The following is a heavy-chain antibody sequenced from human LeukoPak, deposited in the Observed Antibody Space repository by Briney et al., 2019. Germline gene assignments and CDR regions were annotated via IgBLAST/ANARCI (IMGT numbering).Heavy chain of an antibody. CDR2: IYYSGGT. J-gene: IGHJ6*02. Sequence: SETLSLTCTVSGGSISSSSYYWGWIRQPPGKGLEWIGSIYYSGGTYYNPSLKSRVTISVDTSKNQFSLKLSSVTAADTAVYYCARVARDIPESDDYYYYGMDVWGQGTTVTVSS. CDR1: GGSISSSSYY. CDR3: ARVARDIPESDDYYYYGMDV. V-gene: IGHV4-39*07. D-gene: IGHD2-2*02.